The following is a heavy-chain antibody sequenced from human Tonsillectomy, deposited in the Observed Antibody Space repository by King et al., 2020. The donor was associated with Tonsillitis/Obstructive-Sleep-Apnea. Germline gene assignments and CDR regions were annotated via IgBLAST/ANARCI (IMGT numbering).Heavy chain of an antibody. V-gene: IGHV4-59*01. J-gene: IGHJ4*02. D-gene: IGHD3-10*01. CDR3: ARERGSGDYYFDY. CDR2: IYDSGST. Sequence: VQLQESGPGLVKPSETLSLTCTVSGGSISSYYWSWIRQPPGKGLEWIGYIYDSGSTNYNPSLKSRVTISVDTSKNQFSLKLSSVTAADTAVYYCARERGSGDYYFDYWGQGILVTVSS. CDR1: GGSISSYY.